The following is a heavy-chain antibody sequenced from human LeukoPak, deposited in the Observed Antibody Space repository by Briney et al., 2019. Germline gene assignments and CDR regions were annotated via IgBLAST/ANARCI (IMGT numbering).Heavy chain of an antibody. J-gene: IGHJ4*02. CDR1: GFTFSSYA. CDR3: ASPGYYYDSSGYLY. CDR2: ISGSGGST. D-gene: IGHD3-22*01. V-gene: IGHV3-23*01. Sequence: GGSLRLSCAASGFTFSSYAMSWVRQAPGKGLEWVSAISGSGGSTYYADSVKGRFTISRYNSKNTLYLQMNSLRAEDTAVYYCASPGYYYDSSGYLYWGQGTLVTVSS.